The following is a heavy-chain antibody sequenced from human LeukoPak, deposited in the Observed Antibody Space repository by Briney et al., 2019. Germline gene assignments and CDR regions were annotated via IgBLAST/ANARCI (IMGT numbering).Heavy chain of an antibody. D-gene: IGHD3-22*01. Sequence: ASVKVSCKASGYTFTSYGISWVRPAPGQGLEWMGWISAYNGNTNYAQKLQGRVTMTTDTSTSTAYMELRILTYDDTAVYYCAREPRFTMIVVGTNAFDIWGQGTMVTVSS. CDR2: ISAYNGNT. J-gene: IGHJ3*02. V-gene: IGHV1-18*01. CDR1: GYTFTSYG. CDR3: AREPRFTMIVVGTNAFDI.